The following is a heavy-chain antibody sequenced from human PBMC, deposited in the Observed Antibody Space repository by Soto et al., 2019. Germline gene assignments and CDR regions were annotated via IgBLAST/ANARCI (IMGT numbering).Heavy chain of an antibody. CDR1: GYTFTSYG. V-gene: IGHV1-18*01. CDR2: ISAYNGNT. J-gene: IGHJ6*02. CDR3: ARDGRGRYDFWSGYYDPRTANGMDV. Sequence: ASVKVSCKASGYTFTSYGISWVRQAPGQGLEWMGWISAYNGNTNYAQKLQGRVTMTTDTSTSTAYMELRSLRSDDTAVYYCARDGRGRYDFWSGYYDPRTANGMDVWGQGTTVTGSS. D-gene: IGHD3-3*01.